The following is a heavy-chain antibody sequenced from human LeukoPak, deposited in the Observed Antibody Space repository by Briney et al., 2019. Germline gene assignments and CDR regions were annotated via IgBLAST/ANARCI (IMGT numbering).Heavy chain of an antibody. CDR3: ARGGWYYYDSSGYYLTRPFDY. Sequence: SETLSLTCTVSGGSISSGSYYWSWIRQPAGKGLEWIGRIYTSGSTNYNPSLKSRVTISTDTSKNQFSLKLSSVTAAETAVYYCARGGWYYYDSSGYYLTRPFDYWGQGTLVTVSS. D-gene: IGHD3-22*01. V-gene: IGHV4-61*02. CDR1: GGSISSGSYY. CDR2: IYTSGST. J-gene: IGHJ4*02.